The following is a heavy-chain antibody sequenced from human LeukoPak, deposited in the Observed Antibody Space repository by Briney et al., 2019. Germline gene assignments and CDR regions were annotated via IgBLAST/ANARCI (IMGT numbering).Heavy chain of an antibody. V-gene: IGHV3-21*01. CDR2: ISSSSSYI. Sequence: GGSLRLSCVGSGFTFSSYNMNWVRQAPGKGLEWVSSISSSSSYIYYADSVKGRFTISRDNAKNSLYLQMNSLRAEDTAVYYCAKDGGWASLGDNWGQGTLVTVSS. CDR1: GFTFSSYN. CDR3: AKDGGWASLGDN. J-gene: IGHJ4*02. D-gene: IGHD3-16*01.